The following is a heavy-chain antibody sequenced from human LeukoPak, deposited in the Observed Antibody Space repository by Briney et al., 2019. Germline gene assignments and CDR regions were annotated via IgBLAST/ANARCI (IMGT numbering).Heavy chain of an antibody. D-gene: IGHD4-17*01. V-gene: IGHV4-59*01. CDR2: IYYNGST. CDR1: GGSISSYY. J-gene: IGHJ6*03. Sequence: KPSETLSLNCTVSGGSISSYYWSWIRQPPGKGLEWIGYIYYNGSTNYNPSLKSRVTISVDTSKNQFSLKLSSVTAADTAVYYCARGHGDYASPYYYYYMDVWGKGTTVTVSS. CDR3: ARGHGDYASPYYYYYMDV.